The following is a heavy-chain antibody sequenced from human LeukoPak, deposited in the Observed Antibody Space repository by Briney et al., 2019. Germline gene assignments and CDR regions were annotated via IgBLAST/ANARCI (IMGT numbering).Heavy chain of an antibody. V-gene: IGHV3-23*01. Sequence: GRSLRLSCAASGFTFSSYAMSWVRQAPGKGLEWVSAISYSGGSTYYADSVKGRFTISRDNSKNTLYLLMNSLRAEDTAVYYCAKDQRSIAVAGYFDYWGQGTLVTVSS. D-gene: IGHD6-13*01. CDR3: AKDQRSIAVAGYFDY. CDR2: ISYSGGST. CDR1: GFTFSSYA. J-gene: IGHJ4*02.